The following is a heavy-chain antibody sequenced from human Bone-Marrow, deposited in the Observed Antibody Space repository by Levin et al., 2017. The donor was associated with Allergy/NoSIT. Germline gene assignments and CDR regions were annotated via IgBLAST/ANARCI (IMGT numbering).Heavy chain of an antibody. J-gene: IGHJ3*02. D-gene: IGHD3/OR15-3a*01. V-gene: IGHV3-74*01. CDR3: ARDQEAGLVNDAFDI. CDR2: INSDGSST. Sequence: RSGGSLRLSCAASGFTFSSYWMHWVRQAPGKGLVWVSRINSDGSSTSYADSVKGRFTISRDNAKNTLYLQMNSLRAEDTAVYYCARDQEAGLVNDAFDIWGQGTMVTVSS. CDR1: GFTFSSYW.